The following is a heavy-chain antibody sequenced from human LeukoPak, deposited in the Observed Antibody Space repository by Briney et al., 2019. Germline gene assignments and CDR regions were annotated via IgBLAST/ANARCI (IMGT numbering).Heavy chain of an antibody. CDR2: ISGSGGST. J-gene: IGHJ4*02. V-gene: IGHV3-23*01. Sequence: PGGSLRLSCTASGFTFSSYAMHWVRQAPGKGLEWVSAISGSGGSTYYADSVKGRFTISRDNSKNTLYLQMNSLRAEDTAVYYCAKLIAAAGTAGYFDYWGQGTLVTVSS. CDR1: GFTFSSYA. D-gene: IGHD6-13*01. CDR3: AKLIAAAGTAGYFDY.